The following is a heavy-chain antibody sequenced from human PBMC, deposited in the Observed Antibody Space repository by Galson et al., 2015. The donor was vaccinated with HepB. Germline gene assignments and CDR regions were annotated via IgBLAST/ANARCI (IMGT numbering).Heavy chain of an antibody. CDR3: ATHTISGTTEFDR. J-gene: IGHJ5*02. Sequence: SLRLSCAASGFTFSNYALTWVRQAPRRGLEWVSATSGTGGGTYYADSVKGRFTISRDNSKNTLYLQMNSLRAEDTAVYYCATHTISGTTEFDRWGQGTLVTVSS. CDR2: TSGTGGGT. CDR1: GFTFSNYA. D-gene: IGHD1-20*01. V-gene: IGHV3-23*01.